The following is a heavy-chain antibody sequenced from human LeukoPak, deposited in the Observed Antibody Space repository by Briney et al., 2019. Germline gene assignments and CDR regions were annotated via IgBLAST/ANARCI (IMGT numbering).Heavy chain of an antibody. J-gene: IGHJ3*02. CDR1: GFTFSSYE. D-gene: IGHD1-1*01. CDR3: ARDMEPDAFDI. CDR2: ISSSGTAI. V-gene: IGHV3-48*03. Sequence: PGGSLRLSCAASGFTFSSYEMNWVRQAPGKGLEWVSYISSSGTAIYYADSVKGRFTISRDTAKNSLYLQMNSLGAEDTALYYCARDMEPDAFDIWGQGTMVTVSS.